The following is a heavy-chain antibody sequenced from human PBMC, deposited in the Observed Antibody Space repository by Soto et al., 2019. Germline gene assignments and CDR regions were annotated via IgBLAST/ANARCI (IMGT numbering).Heavy chain of an antibody. CDR3: ARDPRNTIIGVVTPMAFDY. J-gene: IGHJ4*02. D-gene: IGHD3-3*01. V-gene: IGHV1-3*01. CDR1: GYTFTSYA. Sequence: ASVKVSCKASGYTFTSYAMHWVRQAPGQRLEWMGWINAGNGNTKYSQKFQGRVTITRDTSASTAYMELSSLRSEDTAVYYCARDPRNTIIGVVTPMAFDYWGQGTLVTVSS. CDR2: INAGNGNT.